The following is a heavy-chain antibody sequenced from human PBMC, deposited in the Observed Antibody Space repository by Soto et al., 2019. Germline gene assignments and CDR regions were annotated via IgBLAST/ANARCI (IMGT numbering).Heavy chain of an antibody. CDR2: IYYTGNT. J-gene: IGHJ4*02. CDR3: ARGPYSNYVVDY. Sequence: LSLTCTVSGGSINSGGYYWSWIRQHPGKGLEWIGYIYYTGNTYYNPSLKSRVTISVDTSKNQFSLKLSSVTAADTAVYYCARGPYSNYVVDYWGQGTLVTVSS. CDR1: GGSINSGGYY. D-gene: IGHD4-4*01. V-gene: IGHV4-31*03.